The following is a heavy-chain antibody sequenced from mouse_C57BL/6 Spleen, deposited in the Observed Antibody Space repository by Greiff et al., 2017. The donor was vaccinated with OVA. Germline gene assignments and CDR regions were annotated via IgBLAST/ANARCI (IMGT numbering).Heavy chain of an antibody. V-gene: IGHV10-3*01. Sequence: EVQLVESGGGLVQPKGSLKLSCAASGFTFTTYAMHWVRQAPGKGLEWVARIRSKSSNYATYYADSVKDRFTISRDASQRILYLQMNNLKTENTAMYDCVGGAYCSNYEAWFAYWGQGTLVTVSA. CDR1: GFTFTTYA. CDR3: VGGAYCSNYEAWFAY. D-gene: IGHD2-5*01. J-gene: IGHJ3*01. CDR2: IRSKSSNYAT.